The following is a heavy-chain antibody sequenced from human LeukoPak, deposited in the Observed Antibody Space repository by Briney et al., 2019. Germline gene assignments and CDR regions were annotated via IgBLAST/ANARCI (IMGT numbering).Heavy chain of an antibody. CDR3: ARDAGLYSGYDYDY. J-gene: IGHJ4*02. D-gene: IGHD5-12*01. Sequence: GGSLRLSCAASGFDFSRYSMNWVRQAPGKGLEWVAVIWYDGSNKYYADSVKGRFTISRDNSKNTLYLQMNSLRAEDTAVYYCARDAGLYSGYDYDYWGQGTLVTVSS. CDR2: IWYDGSNK. V-gene: IGHV3-33*08. CDR1: GFDFSRYS.